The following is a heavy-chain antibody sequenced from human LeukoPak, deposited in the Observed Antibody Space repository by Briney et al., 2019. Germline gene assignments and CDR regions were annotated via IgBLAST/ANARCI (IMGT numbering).Heavy chain of an antibody. V-gene: IGHV1-2*02. CDR1: GYTFTGYY. CDR3: ARVGYCSSTSCYEGWFDP. Sequence: GASVKVSCKASGYTFTGYYMHWVRQAPGQGLEWMGWINPNSGGTNYAQKFQGRVTMTRDTSISTAYIELSRLRSDDTAVYYCARVGYCSSTSCYEGWFDPWGQGTLVTVSS. J-gene: IGHJ5*02. D-gene: IGHD2-2*03. CDR2: INPNSGGT.